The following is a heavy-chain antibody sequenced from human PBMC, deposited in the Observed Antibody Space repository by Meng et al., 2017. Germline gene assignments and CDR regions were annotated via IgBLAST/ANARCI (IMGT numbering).Heavy chain of an antibody. CDR2: INHSGST. J-gene: IGHJ4*02. CDR1: GASFIDYY. D-gene: IGHD4-17*01. CDR3: ARGPTTMTHDFDY. Sequence: VLLQQLGSGVLKPSDTRAFTCYGAGASFIDYYWSWIRQPPGKGLEWIGEINHSGSTNYNPSLESRATISVDTSQNNLSLKLSSVTAADSAVYYCARGPTTMTHDFDYWGQGTLVTVSS. V-gene: IGHV4-34*01.